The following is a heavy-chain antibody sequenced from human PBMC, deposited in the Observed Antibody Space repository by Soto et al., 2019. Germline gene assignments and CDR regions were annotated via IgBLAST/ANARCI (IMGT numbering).Heavy chain of an antibody. V-gene: IGHV3-30-3*01. Sequence: QVQLVESGGGVVQPGRSLRLSCAASGFTFSSYAMHWVRQAPGKGLEWVAVISYDGSNKYYADSVKGRFTISRDNSKNTLYLQMNSLRAEDTAVYYCARGLGGYSYGYMYYFDYSGQGTLVTVSS. J-gene: IGHJ4*02. CDR1: GFTFSSYA. D-gene: IGHD5-18*01. CDR3: ARGLGGYSYGYMYYFDY. CDR2: ISYDGSNK.